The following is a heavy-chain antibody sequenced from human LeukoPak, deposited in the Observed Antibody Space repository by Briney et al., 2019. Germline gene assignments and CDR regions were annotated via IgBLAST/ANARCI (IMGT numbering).Heavy chain of an antibody. CDR1: GFTFSSYS. Sequence: GGSLRLSCAASGFTFSSYSMNWVRQAPGKGLEWVSSISSSSSYIYYADSVKGRFTISRDNAKNSLYLQMNSLRAEDTAVYYCARVEYYYDSSGPTGAAFDIWGQGTMVTVSS. CDR2: ISSSSSYI. CDR3: ARVEYYYDSSGPTGAAFDI. J-gene: IGHJ3*02. V-gene: IGHV3-21*01. D-gene: IGHD3-22*01.